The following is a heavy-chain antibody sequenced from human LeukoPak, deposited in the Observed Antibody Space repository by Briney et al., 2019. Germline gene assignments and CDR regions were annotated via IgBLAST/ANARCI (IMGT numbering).Heavy chain of an antibody. CDR3: ARGGSCFLDH. Sequence: SETLSLTCAVYGGSFSGYYWSWIRQPPGKGLEWIGEINNSGSTNYNPSLKSRVTISVDTSKNQFSLKLSSVTAADTSVLYCARGGSCFLDHWAQGPLVSVPS. V-gene: IGHV4-34*01. CDR2: INNSGST. J-gene: IGHJ4*02. CDR1: GGSFSGYY. D-gene: IGHD2-15*01.